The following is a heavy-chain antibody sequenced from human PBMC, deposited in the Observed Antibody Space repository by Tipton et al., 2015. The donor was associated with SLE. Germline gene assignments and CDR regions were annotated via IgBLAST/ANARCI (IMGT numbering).Heavy chain of an antibody. D-gene: IGHD3-22*01. V-gene: IGHV3-48*03. J-gene: IGHJ4*02. CDR1: GFTFSSYE. CDR2: ISSSGSTI. Sequence: SLRLSCAASGFTFSSYEMNWVRQAPGKGLEWVSYISSSGSTIYYADSVKGRFTISRDNAKNSLFLQMNSLRPEDTAVYYCARDFGDYHYIPGAYWGQGTLVTVSS. CDR3: ARDFGDYHYIPGAY.